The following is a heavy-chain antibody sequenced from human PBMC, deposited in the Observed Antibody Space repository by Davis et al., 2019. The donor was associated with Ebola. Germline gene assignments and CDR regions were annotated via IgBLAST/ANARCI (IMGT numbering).Heavy chain of an antibody. CDR3: AKEPLVGDYGVDV. Sequence: GGSLRLSCAASGFTFSSYAMSWVRQAPGKGLEWVSVIYSGGSTYYADSVRGRFTVSRDNSKNTVYLQMNSLGAEDTAVYYCAKEPLVGDYGVDVWGQGTTVTVSS. V-gene: IGHV3-23*03. J-gene: IGHJ6*02. D-gene: IGHD6-6*01. CDR2: IYSGGST. CDR1: GFTFSSYA.